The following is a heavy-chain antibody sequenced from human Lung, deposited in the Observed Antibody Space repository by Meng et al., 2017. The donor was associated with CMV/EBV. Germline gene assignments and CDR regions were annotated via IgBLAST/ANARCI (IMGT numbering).Heavy chain of an antibody. CDR1: GFTFSSYS. D-gene: IGHD2-21*01. J-gene: IGHJ6*02. V-gene: IGHV3-21*01. Sequence: GXSXRLXCAASGFTFSSYSMNWVRQAPGKGLEWVSSISSSGTYIYYADSVKGRFTISRDNAQNSLYLQMNSLRAEDTAVYYCARDVSPRSSAYFAIYYFYALDVWXQGTTVTFSS. CDR3: ARDVSPRSSAYFAIYYFYALDV. CDR2: ISSSGTYI.